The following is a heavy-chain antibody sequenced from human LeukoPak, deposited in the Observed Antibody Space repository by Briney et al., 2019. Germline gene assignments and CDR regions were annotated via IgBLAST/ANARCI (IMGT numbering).Heavy chain of an antibody. D-gene: IGHD3-3*01. V-gene: IGHV1-46*01. Sequence: ASVKVSCKASGYTFTSYYMHWVRQAPGQGLEWMGIINPSGGSTSYAQKFQGRVTMTRDASTSTVYMELSSLRSEDTAVYYCARDRPNPSGLRFLEWSKPGFDYWGQGTLVTVSS. CDR2: INPSGGST. CDR3: ARDRPNPSGLRFLEWSKPGFDY. J-gene: IGHJ4*02. CDR1: GYTFTSYY.